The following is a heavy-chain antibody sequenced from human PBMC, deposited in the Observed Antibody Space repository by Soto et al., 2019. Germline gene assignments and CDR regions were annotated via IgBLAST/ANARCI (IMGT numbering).Heavy chain of an antibody. CDR3: ARTAIGDPNWRDP. V-gene: IGHV1-18*01. J-gene: IGHJ5*02. Sequence: QVQLVQPGAEVKKPGASVKVSCKASGYRFNSYGITWVRQAPGQGLDWMGWISTYNGNANYAQKFRGRVTMTTDTSTSTAHMELRSLRSDDTAVYYCARTAIGDPNWRDPWGQGTLVSVSS. D-gene: IGHD4-17*01. CDR1: GYRFNSYG. CDR2: ISTYNGNA.